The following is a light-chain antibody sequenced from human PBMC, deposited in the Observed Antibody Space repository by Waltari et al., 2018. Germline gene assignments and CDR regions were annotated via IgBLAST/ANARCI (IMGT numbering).Light chain of an antibody. CDR2: DAY. J-gene: IGKJ1*01. V-gene: IGKV3-15*01. CDR3: RQYSHWPPWT. CDR1: QGVGSK. Sequence: EIEMTQSPATLSVSPGERATLSCRASQGVGSKLAWYQQKPGQAPRLLIYDAYTRATGSPARLSGSGSGTEFTLTISSLQSDDFAVYHCRQYSHWPPWTFGQGTKVEIK.